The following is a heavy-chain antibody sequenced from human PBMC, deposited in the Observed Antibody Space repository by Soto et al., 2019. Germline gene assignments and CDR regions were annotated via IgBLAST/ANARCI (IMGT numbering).Heavy chain of an antibody. V-gene: IGHV1-18*01. CDR2: ISAYNGNT. Sequence: ASVKVSCKASGYTFTSYGISWVRQAPGQGLEWMGWISAYNGNTNYAQKLQGRVTMTTDTSTSTAYMELRSLRSDDTAVYYCARVYYDFWSGYYHWFDPWGQGTLVTVSS. CDR1: GYTFTSYG. CDR3: ARVYYDFWSGYYHWFDP. D-gene: IGHD3-3*01. J-gene: IGHJ5*02.